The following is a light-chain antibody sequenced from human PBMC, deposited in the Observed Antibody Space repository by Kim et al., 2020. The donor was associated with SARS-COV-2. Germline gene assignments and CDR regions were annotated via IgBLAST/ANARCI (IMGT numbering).Light chain of an antibody. CDR2: AAS. CDR1: QTISSY. CDR3: QQSYSTPPT. J-gene: IGKJ1*01. V-gene: IGKV1-39*01. Sequence: SASVGDRVTITCRASQTISSYLNWYQQKPGKAPNLLISAASTLQSVAPSRFSGSGSGTDFTLTINSLQPEDFVTYYCQQSYSTPPTFGQGTKVEI.